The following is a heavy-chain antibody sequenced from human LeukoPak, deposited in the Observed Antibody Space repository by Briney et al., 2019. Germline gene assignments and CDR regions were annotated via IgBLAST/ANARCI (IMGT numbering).Heavy chain of an antibody. CDR1: GGSISSYY. V-gene: IGHV4-59*08. J-gene: IGHJ4*02. CDR2: IYYSGST. Sequence: PETLSLTFTVTGGSISSYYWRWIRPPPAKGLEWIGYIYYSGSTNYNPSLQSRVTISVDTSQNQYSLKLSSVTAADTAVYYCARTNSGTWYYYDSSGSPYYFDYWGQGTLVTVSS. D-gene: IGHD3-22*01. CDR3: ARTNSGTWYYYDSSGSPYYFDY.